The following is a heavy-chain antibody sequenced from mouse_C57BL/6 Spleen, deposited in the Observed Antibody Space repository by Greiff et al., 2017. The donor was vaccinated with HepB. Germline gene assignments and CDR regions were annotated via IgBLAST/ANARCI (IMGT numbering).Heavy chain of an antibody. J-gene: IGHJ1*03. Sequence: DVQLVESGGGLVKPGGSLKLPCAASGFTFSDYGMHWVRQAPEKGLEWVAYISSGSSTIYYAGTVKGRFTISRDNAKNTLFLQMTSLRSEETAMYYCAMFGNYDDYWYVDVWGTGTTVTVAS. CDR2: ISSGSSTI. V-gene: IGHV5-17*01. CDR1: GFTFSDYG. CDR3: AMFGNYDDYWYVDV. D-gene: IGHD2-1*01.